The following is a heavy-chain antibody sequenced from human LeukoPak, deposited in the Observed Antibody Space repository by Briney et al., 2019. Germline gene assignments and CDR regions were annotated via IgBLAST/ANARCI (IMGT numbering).Heavy chain of an antibody. D-gene: IGHD4-17*01. V-gene: IGHV3-23*01. CDR2: ISGSGGTT. J-gene: IGHJ6*02. CDR1: AFTFSSYA. CDR3: AKAGGTKVTTIDYYYGMDV. Sequence: GGSLRLSCAASAFTFSSYAMSWVRQVPGKGLEWVSAISGSGGTTYYADSVKGRFTISRDTSADALYLQMISLRAEDTAVYYCAKAGGTKVTTIDYYYGMDVWGQGTTVTVSS.